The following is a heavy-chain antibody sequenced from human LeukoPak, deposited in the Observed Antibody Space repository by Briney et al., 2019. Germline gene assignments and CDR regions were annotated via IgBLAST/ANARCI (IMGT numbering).Heavy chain of an antibody. V-gene: IGHV3-11*01. CDR2: ISSSGSAI. Sequence: PGGSLRLSCAASGFTFSDYYMSWIRQAPGKWLEWVSYISSSGSAIYYADSVKGRFTISRDNAKNSLYLQMNSLRAEDTAVYYCARDSRIVVVPAAPYYYYYGMDVWGQGTTVTVSS. J-gene: IGHJ6*02. CDR1: GFTFSDYY. D-gene: IGHD2-2*01. CDR3: ARDSRIVVVPAAPYYYYYGMDV.